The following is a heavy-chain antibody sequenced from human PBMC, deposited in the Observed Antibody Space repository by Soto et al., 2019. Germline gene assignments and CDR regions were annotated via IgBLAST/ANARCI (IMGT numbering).Heavy chain of an antibody. CDR1: GGTFSSYA. CDR3: AIGYTTGWYTSFDF. CDR2: IIPVSATT. J-gene: IGHJ4*02. V-gene: IGHV1-69*06. D-gene: IGHD6-19*01. Sequence: QVQLVQSGAEVQKPGSSVKVSCEASGGTFSSYAFNWVRQAPGQGLQWMGGIIPVSATTNYAQKFQGRVTITADKFTSTAYMKLSSLRSEDTAVYFCAIGYTTGWYTSFDFWGQGTLVTVSS.